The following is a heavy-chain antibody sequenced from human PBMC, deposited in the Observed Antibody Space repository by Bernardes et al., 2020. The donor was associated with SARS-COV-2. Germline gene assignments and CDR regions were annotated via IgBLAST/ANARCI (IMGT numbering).Heavy chain of an antibody. CDR2: VSWNSGSI. Sequence: GGSLRLSCAASGFTFDDYAMHWVRQAPGKGLEWVSSVSWNSGSIGYADSVKGRFTISRDNAKSSLYLQMNSLRPEDTALYYCAKDGDTSGYYYVVRPRAFDIWGQGTMVTVSS. J-gene: IGHJ3*02. D-gene: IGHD3-22*01. V-gene: IGHV3-9*01. CDR1: GFTFDDYA. CDR3: AKDGDTSGYYYVVRPRAFDI.